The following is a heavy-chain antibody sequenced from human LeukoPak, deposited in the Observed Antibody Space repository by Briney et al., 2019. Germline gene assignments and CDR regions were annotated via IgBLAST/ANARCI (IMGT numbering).Heavy chain of an antibody. Sequence: GGSLTLSRALSGFSFCNAWTRCARAPPGGGREWVGRIKHKADRGTPDYAAPVQGRFTHSREGSNTTPKLQLNRLQIEDAAVYYWTIDKLELRQCDYWGQGTLVTVSS. V-gene: IGHV3-15*01. CDR1: GFSFCNAW. D-gene: IGHD1-7*01. CDR3: TIDKLELRQCDY. J-gene: IGHJ4*02. CDR2: IKHKADRGTP.